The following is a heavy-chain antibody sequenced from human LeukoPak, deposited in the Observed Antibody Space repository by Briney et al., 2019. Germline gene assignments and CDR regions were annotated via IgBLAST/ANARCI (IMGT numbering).Heavy chain of an antibody. D-gene: IGHD3-3*01. CDR1: GGSISSYY. CDR3: ASGKGKKNDFWSGFYYYYMDV. J-gene: IGHJ6*03. V-gene: IGHV4-59*01. Sequence: SETLSLTCTVSGGSISSYYWSWIRQPPGKGLGWIGYIYYSGSTNYNPSLKSRVTISVDTSKNQFSLKLSSVTAADTAVYYCASGKGKKNDFWSGFYYYYMDVWGKGTTVTVSS. CDR2: IYYSGST.